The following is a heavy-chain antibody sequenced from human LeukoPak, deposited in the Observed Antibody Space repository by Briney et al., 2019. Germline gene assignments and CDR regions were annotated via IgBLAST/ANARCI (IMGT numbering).Heavy chain of an antibody. Sequence: TVGSLRLSCAASGFTFSRYEMNWVCQAPGKGLEWVAVIWYDGSNKYYADSVKGRFTISRDNSKNTVYMQMNSLRVEDTAVYYCARDVPGYGMDVWGQGTTVTVSS. CDR2: IWYDGSNK. CDR3: ARDVPGYGMDV. CDR1: GFTFSRYE. J-gene: IGHJ6*02. V-gene: IGHV3-33*07.